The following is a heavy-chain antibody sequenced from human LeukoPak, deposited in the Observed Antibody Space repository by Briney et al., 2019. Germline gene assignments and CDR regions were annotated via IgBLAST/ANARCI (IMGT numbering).Heavy chain of an antibody. CDR3: ARRARSSGYYYFDY. CDR2: IYYSGST. Sequence: PSETLSLTCTVSGGSISRYYWSWIRQPPGKGLEWIGYIYYSGSTNYNPSLKSRVTISVDTSKNQFSLKLSSVTAADTAVYYCARRARSSGYYYFDYWGQGTLVTVSS. V-gene: IGHV4-59*01. J-gene: IGHJ4*02. D-gene: IGHD3-22*01. CDR1: GGSISRYY.